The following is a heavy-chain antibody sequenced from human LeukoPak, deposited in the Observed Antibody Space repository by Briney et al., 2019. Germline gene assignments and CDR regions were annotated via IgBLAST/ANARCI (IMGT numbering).Heavy chain of an antibody. D-gene: IGHD3-10*01. V-gene: IGHV4-30-4*01. CDR3: ARVMLVVRGVIIPLYYFDY. J-gene: IGHJ4*02. Sequence: PSETLSLTCTVSGGSISSGDYYWSWIRQPPGKGLEWIGYIYYSGSTYYNPSLKSRVTISVDTSKNQFSLKLSSVTAADTAVYYCARVMLVVRGVIIPLYYFDYWGQGTLVTVSS. CDR1: GGSISSGDYY. CDR2: IYYSGST.